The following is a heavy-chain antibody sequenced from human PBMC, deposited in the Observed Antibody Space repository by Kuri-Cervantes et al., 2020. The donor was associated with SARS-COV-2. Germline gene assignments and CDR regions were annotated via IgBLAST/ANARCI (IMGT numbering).Heavy chain of an antibody. CDR2: ISGGGTSS. CDR3: AKDRDYYSRPPTFHY. D-gene: IGHD2-2*01. CDR1: GFTFSSYA. J-gene: IGHJ4*02. V-gene: IGHV3-23*01. Sequence: GGSLRLSCAASGFTFSSYAMSWVRQAPGKGLEWVSCISGGGTSSDYSDSVKGRFTISRDNSKNTLYLVMNNLRGEDTAVYFCAKDRDYYSRPPTFHYWGQGAQVTSPQ.